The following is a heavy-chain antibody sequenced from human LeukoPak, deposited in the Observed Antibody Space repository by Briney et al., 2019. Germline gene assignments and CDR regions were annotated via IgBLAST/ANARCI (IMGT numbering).Heavy chain of an antibody. CDR2: IIPLFGTT. CDR3: AGLVESLANGFAF. J-gene: IGHJ3*01. CDR1: GDTFTNHP. V-gene: IGHV1-69*13. D-gene: IGHD2-8*02. Sequence: GASVKVSCKVSGDTFTNHPINWVRQAPGQGLEWVGEIIPLFGTTNFAQKFQGRITISADDSTGTAYMELSNLRSEDTAMYFCAGLVESLANGFAFWGQGTMVTVS.